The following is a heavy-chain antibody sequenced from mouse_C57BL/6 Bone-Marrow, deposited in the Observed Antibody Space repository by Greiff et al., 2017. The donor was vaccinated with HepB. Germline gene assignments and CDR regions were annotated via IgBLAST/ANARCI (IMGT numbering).Heavy chain of an antibody. D-gene: IGHD2-3*01. V-gene: IGHV3-6*01. CDR3: ARDHGYYSGWFAY. CDR1: GYSITSGYY. CDR2: ISYDGSN. Sequence: EVKLMESGPGLVKPSQSLSLTCSVTGYSITSGYYWNWIRQFPGNKLEWMGYISYDGSNNYNPSLKNRISITRDTSKNQFFLKLNSVTTEDTATYYCARDHGYYSGWFAYWGQGTLVTVSA. J-gene: IGHJ3*01.